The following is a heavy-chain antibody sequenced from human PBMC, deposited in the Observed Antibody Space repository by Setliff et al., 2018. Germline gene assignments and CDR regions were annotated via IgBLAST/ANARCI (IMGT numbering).Heavy chain of an antibody. J-gene: IGHJ4*02. V-gene: IGHV1-18*01. Sequence: ASVKVSCKASGYTFSNYGITWVRQAPGQGLEWMGWISAYTGNTKFAQKFQSRVTMTTDTSTSTAYLERRSLTSDDTAVYYCSKLVRYCTTTACQGASGAEFWGQGTLVTV. CDR2: ISAYTGNT. D-gene: IGHD2-8*01. CDR1: GYTFSNYG. CDR3: SKLVRYCTTTACQGASGAEF.